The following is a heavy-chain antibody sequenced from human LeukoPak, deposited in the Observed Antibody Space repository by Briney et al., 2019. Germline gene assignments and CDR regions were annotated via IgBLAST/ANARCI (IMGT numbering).Heavy chain of an antibody. CDR1: GFTFSNTW. J-gene: IGHJ4*02. Sequence: GGSLRLSCAASGFTFSNTWMNWVRQAPGKGLERVGRIQSKNDGGTTEYAAPVKGRFTISRDDSKTTLYLQMNSLKTEDTAVYYCAALTVRGVINIWGQGTLVTVSS. D-gene: IGHD3-10*01. CDR3: AALTVRGVINI. CDR2: IQSKNDGGTT. V-gene: IGHV3-15*01.